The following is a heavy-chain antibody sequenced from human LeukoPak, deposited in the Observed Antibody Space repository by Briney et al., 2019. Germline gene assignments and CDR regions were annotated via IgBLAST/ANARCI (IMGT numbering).Heavy chain of an antibody. D-gene: IGHD6-6*01. J-gene: IGHJ4*02. CDR2: IRQDGGEK. Sequence: GGSLRLSCAVSGFTFTDYWMNWVRQAPGKGLEWVASIRQDGGEKSYVDSVKGRFTISRDNTKSSLYLQINSLRAEDTAVYYFSRGGTAACHYFDLWGQGTLVTVSS. CDR3: SRGGTAACHYFDL. CDR1: GFTFTDYW. V-gene: IGHV3-7*01.